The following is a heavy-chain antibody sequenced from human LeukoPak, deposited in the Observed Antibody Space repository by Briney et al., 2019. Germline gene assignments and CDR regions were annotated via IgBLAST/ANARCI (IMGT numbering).Heavy chain of an antibody. Sequence: RASVKVSCKVPGYTLTELSMHWVRQAPGKGLEWMGGFDPEDGETIYAQKFQGRVTMTEDTSTDTAYMELSSLRSEDTAVYYCATGVGDTAMALDYWGQGTLVTVSS. D-gene: IGHD5-18*01. CDR2: FDPEDGET. J-gene: IGHJ4*02. V-gene: IGHV1-24*01. CDR1: GYTLTELS. CDR3: ATGVGDTAMALDY.